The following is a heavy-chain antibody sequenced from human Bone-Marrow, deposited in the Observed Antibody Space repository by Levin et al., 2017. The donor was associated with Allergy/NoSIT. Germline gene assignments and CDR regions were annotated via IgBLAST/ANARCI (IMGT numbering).Heavy chain of an antibody. CDR3: ARGMSYYYYGMDV. D-gene: IGHD2-8*01. Sequence: GGSLRLSCAASGFTFSSYWMHWVRQAPGKGLVWVSRINSDGSSTSYADSVKGRFTISRDNAKNTLYLQMNSLRAEDTAVYYCARGMSYYYYGMDVWGQGTTVTVSS. CDR1: GFTFSSYW. V-gene: IGHV3-74*01. CDR2: INSDGSST. J-gene: IGHJ6*02.